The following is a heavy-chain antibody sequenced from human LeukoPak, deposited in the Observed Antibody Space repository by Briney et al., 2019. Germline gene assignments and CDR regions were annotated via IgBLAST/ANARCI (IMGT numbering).Heavy chain of an antibody. CDR3: ARAKQWLVPRNNFDY. D-gene: IGHD6-19*01. CDR1: GYPISSGYY. Sequence: SETLSLTCTVSGYPISSGYYWGWIRQPPGKGLEWIGSIYHSGSTYYNPSLKSRVTISVDTSKNQFSLKLSSVTAADTAVYYCARAKQWLVPRNNFDYWGQGTLVTVS. J-gene: IGHJ4*02. V-gene: IGHV4-38-2*02. CDR2: IYHSGST.